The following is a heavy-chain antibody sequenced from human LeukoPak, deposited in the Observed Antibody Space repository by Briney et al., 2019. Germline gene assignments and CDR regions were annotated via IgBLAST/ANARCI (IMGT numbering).Heavy chain of an antibody. V-gene: IGHV4-38-2*02. CDR3: ARGRDGYSSDWFDP. CDR2: IYLSGST. Sequence: KPSETLSLTCSVSAYSISTGYFWAWIRPPPGKGLEWIGIIYLSGSTYYNPSLKSRVTISVDTSRNQYSLKMTSVTAADTAVYYCARGRDGYSSDWFDPWGQGTLVTVSS. CDR1: AYSISTGYF. J-gene: IGHJ5*02. D-gene: IGHD5-24*01.